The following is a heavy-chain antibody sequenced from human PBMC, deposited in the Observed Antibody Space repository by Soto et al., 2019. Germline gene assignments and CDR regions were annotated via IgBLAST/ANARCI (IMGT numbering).Heavy chain of an antibody. CDR1: GTTFSNYA. CDR3: VRGPDYEGYFDY. CDR2: IILPFGTP. J-gene: IGHJ4*02. V-gene: IGHV1-69*12. D-gene: IGHD3-22*01. Sequence: QVRLVQSGAEVKKTGSSVKVSCKASGTTFSNYAIGWVRQAPGQGLEWMGGIILPFGTPNYAQKFQGRVTITADESMTTAFMELRCLRSEDTAVYFCVRGPDYEGYFDYWGQGTLVTVSS.